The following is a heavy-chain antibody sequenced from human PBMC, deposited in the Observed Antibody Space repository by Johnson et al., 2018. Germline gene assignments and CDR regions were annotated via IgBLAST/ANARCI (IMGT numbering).Heavy chain of an antibody. CDR2: ITGSGGDT. J-gene: IGHJ1*01. V-gene: IGHV3-23*01. Sequence: VQLQESGGGLVQPGESLRLSCAASGFTFSNYAMHWVRQAPGKGLEWVLVITGSGGDTYYADSVKGRFTISRDNSKNTVFLQMSSLRADDTAVYYCAAFLPGSYMAYRQYWGQGTLVTVSS. CDR3: AAFLPGSYMAYRQY. D-gene: IGHD1-26*01. CDR1: GFTFSNYA.